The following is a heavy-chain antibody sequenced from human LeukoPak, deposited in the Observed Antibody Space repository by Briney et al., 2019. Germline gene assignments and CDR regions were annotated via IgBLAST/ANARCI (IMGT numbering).Heavy chain of an antibody. Sequence: GGSLRLSCAASGFTVSSNYMSWVRQAPGKGLEWVSVIYSGGSTYYADSVKGRFTISRDNSKNTLYLQMNSLRAEDTAVYYCARVYCGGDCYYGDAFDIWGQGTMVTVSS. CDR2: IYSGGST. CDR3: ARVYCGGDCYYGDAFDI. V-gene: IGHV3-53*01. CDR1: GFTVSSNY. J-gene: IGHJ3*02. D-gene: IGHD2-21*02.